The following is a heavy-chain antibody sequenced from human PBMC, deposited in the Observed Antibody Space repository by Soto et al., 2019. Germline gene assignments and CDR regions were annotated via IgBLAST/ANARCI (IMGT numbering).Heavy chain of an antibody. D-gene: IGHD3-22*01. J-gene: IGHJ4*02. CDR1: GFTFNNYG. Sequence: QVHLVESGGGVVQPGRSLRLSCAASGFTFNNYGIHWVRQAPGKGLEWVAVISYDGSNQYYADSVKGRFTISRDNSKNTLSLQMNSLRPEDTAVYYCAKLYYYDSRGYSDFDSWGQGALVTVSS. CDR3: AKLYYYDSRGYSDFDS. V-gene: IGHV3-30*18. CDR2: ISYDGSNQ.